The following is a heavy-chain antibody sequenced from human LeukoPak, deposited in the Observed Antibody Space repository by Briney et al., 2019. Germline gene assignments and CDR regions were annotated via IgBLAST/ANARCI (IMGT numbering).Heavy chain of an antibody. CDR1: GFAVSSNS. CDR3: ARRAGEYSHPYDY. J-gene: IGHJ4*02. CDR2: IYSGGNT. Sequence: GGSLRLSCTVSGFAVSSNSWSWVRQAPGKGLEWVSFIYSGGNTHYSDSVTGRYTISRDNSKNTLYLQMNSLRAEDTAIYYCARRAGEYSHPYDYWGQGTLVTVSS. V-gene: IGHV3-53*01. D-gene: IGHD2-15*01.